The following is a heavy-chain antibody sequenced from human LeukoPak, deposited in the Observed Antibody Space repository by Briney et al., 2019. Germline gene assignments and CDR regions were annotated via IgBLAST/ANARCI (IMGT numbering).Heavy chain of an antibody. V-gene: IGHV5-51*01. Sequence: LGESLKISCKGSGYSFSSYWIAWVRQMPGKGLEWMGVIYPRDSRTTYSPSFQDQVTISADKSISTAYLQWTSLKASDTAMYYCARHLSDITSSPNYWGQGTLVTVSS. CDR1: GYSFSSYW. J-gene: IGHJ4*02. CDR2: IYPRDSRT. D-gene: IGHD2-2*01. CDR3: ARHLSDITSSPNY.